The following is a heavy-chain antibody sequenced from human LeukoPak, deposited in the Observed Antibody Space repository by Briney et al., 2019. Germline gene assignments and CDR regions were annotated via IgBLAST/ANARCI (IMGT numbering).Heavy chain of an antibody. V-gene: IGHV3-66*01. J-gene: IGHJ4*02. CDR3: ARDYSGWPDS. CDR2: IYSGGST. D-gene: IGHD2-21*01. CDR1: GFTASSNF. Sequence: GGSLRHSCAAPGFTASSNFMSWVRQAPGKGLEWVSVIYSGGSTYYADSVKGRFTISRDNSKNTLYLQMNSLRAEDTAVYYCARDYSGWPDSWGQGTLVTVSS.